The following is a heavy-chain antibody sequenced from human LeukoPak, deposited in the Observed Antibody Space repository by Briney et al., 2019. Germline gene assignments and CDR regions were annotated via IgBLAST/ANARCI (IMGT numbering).Heavy chain of an antibody. V-gene: IGHV3-30*04. J-gene: IGHJ4*02. CDR1: GFTFSRYA. CDR2: ISYDGSNK. Sequence: GESLKISCAASGFTFSRYAMHWVRQAPGKGLEWVAVISYDGSNKYYADSVKGRFTISRDNSKNTLFLQMNSLRAEDTALYYCARARNDYDSNGFSVLDYWGQGSLVTVSS. CDR3: ARARNDYDSNGFSVLDY. D-gene: IGHD3-22*01.